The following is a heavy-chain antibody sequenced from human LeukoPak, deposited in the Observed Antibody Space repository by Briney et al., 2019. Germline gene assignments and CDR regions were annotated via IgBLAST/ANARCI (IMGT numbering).Heavy chain of an antibody. CDR1: GFTFSSYE. CDR3: ARDQYSTAVD. V-gene: IGHV3-48*03. Sequence: GGSLRLSCAASGFTFSSYEMNWVRQAPGKGLEWVSYISSSGSTIYYADSVKGRFTISRDNAKNSLYLQMNSLRAEDTAVYYCARDQYSTAVDWGQGTLATVSS. CDR2: ISSSGSTI. D-gene: IGHD6-6*01. J-gene: IGHJ4*02.